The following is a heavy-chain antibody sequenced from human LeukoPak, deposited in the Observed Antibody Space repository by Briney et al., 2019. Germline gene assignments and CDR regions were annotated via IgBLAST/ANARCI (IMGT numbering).Heavy chain of an antibody. CDR1: GFTFSSYS. J-gene: IGHJ4*02. D-gene: IGHD6-19*01. CDR2: ISSSSSYI. V-gene: IGHV3-21*01. Sequence: GGSLRLSCAASGFTFSSYSMNWVRQAPGKGLEWVSSISSSSSYIYYADSVKGRFTISRDNAKHSVYLQMISLRAEDTAVYYCSGYSSGWTYYFDYWGQGTLVTVSS. CDR3: SGYSSGWTYYFDY.